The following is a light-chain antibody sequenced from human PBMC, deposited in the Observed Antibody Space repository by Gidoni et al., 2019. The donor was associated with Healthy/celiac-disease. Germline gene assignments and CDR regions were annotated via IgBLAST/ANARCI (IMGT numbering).Light chain of an antibody. CDR1: QGISRY. V-gene: IGKV1D-8*01. Sequence: IWMPHSPPLLSASIGDSGTISCRVSQGISRYLAWYQQTPGKAPKLLIYAASTLQSGVPARFSGSGSGTDFTLTISCLQSEDFATYYCQQYYSFPPTFGQGTKVEIK. CDR2: AAS. J-gene: IGKJ1*01. CDR3: QQYYSFPPT.